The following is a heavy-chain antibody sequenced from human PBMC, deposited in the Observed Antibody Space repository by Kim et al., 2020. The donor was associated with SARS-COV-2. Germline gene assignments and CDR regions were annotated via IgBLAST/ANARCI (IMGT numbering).Heavy chain of an antibody. J-gene: IGHJ6*02. CDR2: FDPEDGET. D-gene: IGHD3-9*01. Sequence: ASVKVSCKVSGYTLTELSMHWVRQAPGKGLEWMGGFDPEDGETIYAQKFQGRVTMTEDTSTDTAYMELSSLRSEDTAVYYCATATRILTGYYSKRRIYYGMDVWGQGTTVTVSS. V-gene: IGHV1-24*01. CDR3: ATATRILTGYYSKRRIYYGMDV. CDR1: GYTLTELS.